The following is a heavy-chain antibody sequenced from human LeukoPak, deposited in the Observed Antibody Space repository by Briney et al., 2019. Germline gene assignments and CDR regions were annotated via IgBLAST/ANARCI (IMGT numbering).Heavy chain of an antibody. D-gene: IGHD3-22*01. CDR2: ISAYNGNT. CDR3: AREGNYYDTFQFVFDI. V-gene: IGHV1-18*01. J-gene: IGHJ3*02. Sequence: ASVKVSCKASRYTFTSYGISWVRQAPGQGLEWMGWISAYNGNTNYAQKLQGRVTMTTDTSTSTAYMELRSLRSDDTAVYYCAREGNYYDTFQFVFDIWGQGTMVTVSS. CDR1: RYTFTSYG.